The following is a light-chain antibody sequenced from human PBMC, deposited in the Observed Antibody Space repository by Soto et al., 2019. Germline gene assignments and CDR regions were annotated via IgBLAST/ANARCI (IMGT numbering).Light chain of an antibody. CDR1: TGAVTSGHY. J-gene: IGLJ7*01. CDR2: DTS. V-gene: IGLV7-46*01. Sequence: QAVVTQEPSLTVSPGGTVTLTCGSSTGAVTSGHYPYWFQQKPGQAPRTLIYDTSNEHSWTPARFSGSLLGGKAALTLSGAQPEDEAEYYCLLSYSGADAVFGGGTQLTVL. CDR3: LLSYSGADAV.